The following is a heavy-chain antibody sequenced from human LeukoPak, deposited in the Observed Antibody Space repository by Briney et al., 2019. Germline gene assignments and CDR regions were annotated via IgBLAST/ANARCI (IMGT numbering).Heavy chain of an antibody. V-gene: IGHV4-4*09. CDR1: GGSISSYY. D-gene: IGHD3-3*01. CDR3: ARLEVSAYYDFWSGYSPLGAFDI. CDR2: IYTSGST. J-gene: IGHJ3*02. Sequence: SETLSLTCTVSGGSISSYYWCWIRQPPGKGLEWIGYIYTSGSTNYNPSLKSRVTISVDTSKNQFSLKLSSVTAADTAVYYCARLEVSAYYDFWSGYSPLGAFDIWGQGTMVTVSS.